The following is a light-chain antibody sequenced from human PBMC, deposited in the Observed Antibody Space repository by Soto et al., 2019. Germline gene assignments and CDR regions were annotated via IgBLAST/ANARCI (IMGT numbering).Light chain of an antibody. V-gene: IGLV2-8*01. Sequence: QSALTQPPSASGSPGQSVTISCAGTSSDVGGYNYVSWYQQHPGKAPKLMIYEVTKRPSGVPDRFSGSKSGNTASLTVSGLQVEDEADYYCSSHAGTKVVFGGGTQLTVL. CDR2: EVT. J-gene: IGLJ2*01. CDR3: SSHAGTKVV. CDR1: SSDVGGYNY.